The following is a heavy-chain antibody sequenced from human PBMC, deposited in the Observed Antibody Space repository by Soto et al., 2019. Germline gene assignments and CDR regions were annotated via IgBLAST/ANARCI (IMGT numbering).Heavy chain of an antibody. V-gene: IGHV4-31*03. CDR2: IYYSGST. CDR3: ARYITQKNWDYVGYFDS. Sequence: SETLSLTCTVSGGSISSGGYYWSWIRQHPGKGLEWIGYIYYSGSTYYNPSLKSRVTISVDTSKNQFSLKLSSVTAADTAMYYCARYITQKNWDYVGYFDSWGQGTLVTVSS. CDR1: GGSISSGGYY. J-gene: IGHJ4*02. D-gene: IGHD1-7*01.